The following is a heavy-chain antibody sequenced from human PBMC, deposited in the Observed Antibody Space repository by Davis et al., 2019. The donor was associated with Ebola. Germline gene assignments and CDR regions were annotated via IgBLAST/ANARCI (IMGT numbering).Heavy chain of an antibody. CDR3: ARDVRGITGPSEY. J-gene: IGHJ4*02. V-gene: IGHV1-18*01. CDR1: RYTFTSYG. D-gene: IGHD1-1*01. CDR2: ISAYNGNT. Sequence: ASVTVSCMASRYTFTSYGISWVRQAPGQGLEWMGWISAYNGNTNYAQKLQGRITMTTDTSTSTAYMELRSLRSDDTARYYCARDVRGITGPSEYWGQGTLVTVSS.